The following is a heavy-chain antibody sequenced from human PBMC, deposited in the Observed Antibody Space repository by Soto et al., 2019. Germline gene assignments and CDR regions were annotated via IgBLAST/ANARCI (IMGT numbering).Heavy chain of an antibody. V-gene: IGHV3-53*02. CDR1: GFTVNSNY. D-gene: IGHD1-26*01. J-gene: IGHJ6*02. Sequence: EVQVLATGGGLIQPGGSLRLSCAASGFTVNSNYMSWVRQAPGEGLQWVSITNTGGTTYCADSVKGRFTVSRDNSKNTLYLQMNSLRAEDTAVYYCAKGDGFILAVWGQGTTVSVSS. CDR2: TNTGGTT. CDR3: AKGDGFILAV.